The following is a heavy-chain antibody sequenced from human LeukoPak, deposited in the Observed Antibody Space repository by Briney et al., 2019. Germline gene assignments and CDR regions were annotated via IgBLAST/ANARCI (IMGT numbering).Heavy chain of an antibody. CDR1: GFTFSSYS. D-gene: IGHD6-13*01. V-gene: IGHV3-21*01. Sequence: GGSLRLSCAASGFTFSSYSMNWVRQAPGKGLEWVSSISSSSSYIYYADSVKGRFTISRDNAKNSLYLQMNSLRAEDTAVYYCARSFDSSSWYFIATNFDYWGQGTLVAVSS. J-gene: IGHJ4*02. CDR3: ARSFDSSSWYFIATNFDY. CDR2: ISSSSSYI.